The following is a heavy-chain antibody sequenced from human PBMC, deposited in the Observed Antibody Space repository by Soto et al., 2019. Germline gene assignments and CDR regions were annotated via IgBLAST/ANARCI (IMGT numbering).Heavy chain of an antibody. D-gene: IGHD2-2*01. CDR2: IYYSGST. CDR1: GGSISSYY. V-gene: IGHV4-59*01. Sequence: SETLSLTCTVSGGSISSYYWSWIRQPPGKGLEWIGYIYYSGSTNYNPSLKSRVTISVDTSKNQFSLKLSSVTAADTAVYYCARVTAVPAAIWFDPWGQGTLVTVS. CDR3: ARVTAVPAAIWFDP. J-gene: IGHJ5*02.